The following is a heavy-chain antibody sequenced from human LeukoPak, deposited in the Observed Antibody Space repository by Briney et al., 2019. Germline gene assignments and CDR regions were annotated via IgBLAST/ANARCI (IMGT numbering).Heavy chain of an antibody. Sequence: ASVTVSCTASGGTFSSYAISWVRQAPGQGLEWMGGIIPIFGTANYAQKFQGRVTITADESTSTAYMELSSLRSEDTAVYYCARDINYDSSGYFYWGQGTLVTVSS. CDR3: ARDINYDSSGYFY. J-gene: IGHJ4*02. V-gene: IGHV1-69*13. CDR1: GGTFSSYA. CDR2: IIPIFGTA. D-gene: IGHD3-22*01.